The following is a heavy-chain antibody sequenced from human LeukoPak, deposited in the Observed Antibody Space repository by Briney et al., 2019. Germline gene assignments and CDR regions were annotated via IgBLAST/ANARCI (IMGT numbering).Heavy chain of an antibody. J-gene: IGHJ4*02. CDR1: GFTFSTYW. D-gene: IGHD6-6*01. CDR3: ARDPSSLRDSYDY. Sequence: GGSLRLSCAASGFTFSTYWMNLVRQAPGKGLEWVANIKEDGSEKYYVDSVKGRFTISRDNVKKSLYLQMSSLRAEDTAVYYCARDPSSLRDSYDYWGQGTLVTVSS. V-gene: IGHV3-7*01. CDR2: IKEDGSEK.